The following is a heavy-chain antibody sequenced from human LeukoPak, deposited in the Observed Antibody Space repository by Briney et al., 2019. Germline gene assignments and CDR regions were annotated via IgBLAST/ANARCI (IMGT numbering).Heavy chain of an antibody. J-gene: IGHJ4*02. CDR1: GFTFSSYA. CDR2: ISGSGGST. CDR3: AKVPPAGSDY. V-gene: IGHV3-23*01. Sequence: QTGGSLRLSCAASGFTFSSYAMSSVPQALGKGLEWVSAISGSGGSTYYADSVKGRFTISRDNSKNTLYLQMNSLRAEDTAVYYCAKVPPAGSDYWGQGTLVTVSS. D-gene: IGHD2-2*01.